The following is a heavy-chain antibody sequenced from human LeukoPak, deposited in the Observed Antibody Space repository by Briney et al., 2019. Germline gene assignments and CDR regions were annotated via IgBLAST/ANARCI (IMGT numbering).Heavy chain of an antibody. V-gene: IGHV4-4*02. Sequence: SGTLSLTCAVSGGSISSSNWWSWVRQPPGKGLEWIGEIYHSGSTNYNPSLKSRVTISVDKSKNQFSLKLSSVTAADTAVYYCARSSYSSSAYYFDYWGQGTLVTVSS. CDR2: IYHSGST. D-gene: IGHD6-6*01. J-gene: IGHJ4*02. CDR1: GGSISSSNW. CDR3: ARSSYSSSAYYFDY.